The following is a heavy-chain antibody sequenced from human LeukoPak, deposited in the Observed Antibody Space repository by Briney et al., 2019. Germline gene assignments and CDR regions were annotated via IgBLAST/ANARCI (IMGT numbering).Heavy chain of an antibody. J-gene: IGHJ4*02. CDR2: IYYSGST. CDR1: GGSISSSSYY. D-gene: IGHD3-10*01. CDR3: ARYRESGLCFDY. Sequence: PSETLSLTCTVSGGSISSSSYYWGWIRQPPGKGLEWIGSIYYSGSTYYNPSLKSRVTISVDTSKNQFSLKLSSVTAADTAVYYCARYRESGLCFDYWGQGTLVTVSS. V-gene: IGHV4-39*07.